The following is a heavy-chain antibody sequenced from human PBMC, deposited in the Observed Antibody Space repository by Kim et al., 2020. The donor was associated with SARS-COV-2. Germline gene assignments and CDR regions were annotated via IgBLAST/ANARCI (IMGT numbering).Heavy chain of an antibody. CDR1: GYTFDTYA. CDR3: GREGSGSYNCRRP. V-gene: IGHV1-3*01. Sequence: ASVKVSCKASGYTFDTYALYWARQPPGQRLEWLGWINGGNGKKRYPQNFQGRVTITRETSETTAYMELSSLTSKHTAVHHCGREGSGSYNCRRPRGQATL. D-gene: IGHD3-10*01. J-gene: IGHJ5*02. CDR2: INGGNGKK.